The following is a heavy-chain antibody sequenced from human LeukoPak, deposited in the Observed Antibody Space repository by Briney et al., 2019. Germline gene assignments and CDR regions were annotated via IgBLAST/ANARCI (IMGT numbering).Heavy chain of an antibody. D-gene: IGHD3-9*01. CDR3: ARGRTNYDILTGYYYKGRNAFDI. Sequence: ASVKVSCKASGYTFTSYDINWVRQATGQGLEWMGWMNPNSGNTGYAQKFQGRVTMTRNTSISTAYMELSSLRSEDTAVYYCARGRTNYDILTGYYYKGRNAFDIWGQGTMVTVSS. CDR2: MNPNSGNT. J-gene: IGHJ3*02. V-gene: IGHV1-8*01. CDR1: GYTFTSYD.